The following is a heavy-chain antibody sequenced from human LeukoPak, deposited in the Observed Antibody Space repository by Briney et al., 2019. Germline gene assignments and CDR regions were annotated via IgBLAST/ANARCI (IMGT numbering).Heavy chain of an antibody. J-gene: IGHJ6*04. Sequence: PSETLSLTCAVYGGSLSGYYWSWIRQPPGKGLEWIGEINHSGSTDYNPSLKSRVTISVDTSRNQFSLKVNSVTAADTGVYYCARGYGSGSSYYYYGMDVWGKGTTVTVSS. CDR1: GGSLSGYY. D-gene: IGHD3-10*01. V-gene: IGHV4-34*01. CDR3: ARGYGSGSSYYYYGMDV. CDR2: INHSGST.